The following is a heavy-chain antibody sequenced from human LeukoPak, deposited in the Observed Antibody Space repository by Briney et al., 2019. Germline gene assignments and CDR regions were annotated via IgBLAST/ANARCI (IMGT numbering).Heavy chain of an antibody. D-gene: IGHD1-26*01. Sequence: GGSLRLSCAASGFTFSDYYMSWIRQAPGKGLEWVSYISSSGSTIYYADSVKGRFTISRDNAKNSLYLQMNSLRAEDTAVYYCARDFSAILRAGAPRRWFDPWGQGTLVTVSS. CDR2: ISSSGSTI. J-gene: IGHJ5*02. CDR3: ARDFSAILRAGAPRRWFDP. V-gene: IGHV3-11*01. CDR1: GFTFSDYY.